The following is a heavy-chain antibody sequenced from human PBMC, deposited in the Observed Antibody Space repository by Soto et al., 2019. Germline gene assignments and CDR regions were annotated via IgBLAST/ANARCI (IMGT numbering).Heavy chain of an antibody. Sequence: QVQLMQSGAEVKKPGSSVKVSCKASGGTFSSYAISWVRQAPGQGLEWMGGIIPIFGTANYAQKFQGRVTITADKSTSTAYMELSSLRSEDTAVYYCARDPSPSYVYPDNYYYGMDVWGQGTTVTVSS. J-gene: IGHJ6*02. V-gene: IGHV1-69*06. D-gene: IGHD1-26*01. CDR3: ARDPSPSYVYPDNYYYGMDV. CDR1: GGTFSSYA. CDR2: IIPIFGTA.